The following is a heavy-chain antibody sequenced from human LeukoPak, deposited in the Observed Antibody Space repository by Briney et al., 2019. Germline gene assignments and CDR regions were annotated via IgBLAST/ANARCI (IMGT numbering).Heavy chain of an antibody. V-gene: IGHV3-30*18. J-gene: IGHJ4*02. CDR1: GFTFSSYG. Sequence: PGRSLRLSCAASGFTFSSYGMHWVRQAPGKGLEWVAVISYDGSNKYYADSVKGRFTISRDNSKNTLYLQMNSLRAEDTAVYYCAKDPGGYFKSSRCFPYYFYHLGQGTLVTVSS. CDR2: ISYDGSNK. D-gene: IGHD2-2*01. CDR3: AKDPGGYFKSSRCFPYYFYH.